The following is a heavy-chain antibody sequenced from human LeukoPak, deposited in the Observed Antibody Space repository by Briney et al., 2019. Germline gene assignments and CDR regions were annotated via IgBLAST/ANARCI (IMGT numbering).Heavy chain of an antibody. D-gene: IGHD7-27*01. Sequence: RASVKVSCKASGYTFTSYGISWVRQAPGQGLEWMGWISAYNGNTNYAQKLQGRVTMTTDTSTSTAYMELRSLRSEDTAVYYCAGRLLGRTRSHYYYYYMDVWGKGTTVTVSS. J-gene: IGHJ6*03. CDR3: AGRLLGRTRSHYYYYYMDV. CDR1: GYTFTSYG. CDR2: ISAYNGNT. V-gene: IGHV1-18*01.